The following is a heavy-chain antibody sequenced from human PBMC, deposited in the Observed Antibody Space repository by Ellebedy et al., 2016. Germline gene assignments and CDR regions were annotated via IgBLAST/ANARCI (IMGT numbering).Heavy chain of an antibody. J-gene: IGHJ4*02. CDR1: GGTFSSYA. CDR3: ASRMEGADNLEYDY. V-gene: IGHV1-69*13. Sequence: SVKVSXXASGGTFSSYAISWVRQAPGQGLEWMGGIIPIFGTANYAQKFQGRVTITADESTSTAYMELSSLRSEDTAVYYCASRMEGADNLEYDYWGQGTLVTVSS. D-gene: IGHD2/OR15-2a*01. CDR2: IIPIFGTA.